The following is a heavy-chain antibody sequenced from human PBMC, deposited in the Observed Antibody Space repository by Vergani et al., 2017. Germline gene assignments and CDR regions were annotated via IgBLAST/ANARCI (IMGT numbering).Heavy chain of an antibody. V-gene: IGHV3-21*06. CDR1: GFTFCDFS. CDR3: ARDCTSGGCPDNYGMDV. D-gene: IGHD2-8*01. Sequence: EVQLVESGGGLVKPGGSLRLSCAASGFTFCDFSMSWVRQAPGKGMEWVAFIGSSVPYLNYADSVKGRFIISRDNTNNSLFLQLRSLRAEDAAVYYCARDCTSGGCPDNYGMDVWGQGATVTVSS. CDR2: IGSSVPYL. J-gene: IGHJ6*02.